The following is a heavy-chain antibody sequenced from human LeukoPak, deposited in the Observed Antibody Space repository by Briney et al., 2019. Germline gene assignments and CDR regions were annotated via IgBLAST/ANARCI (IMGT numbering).Heavy chain of an antibody. V-gene: IGHV3-21*01. CDR1: GFTFSSYS. J-gene: IGHJ5*02. Sequence: GSLRLSCAASGFTFSSYSMNWVRQAPGKGLEWVSSISSSSSYIYYADSVKGRFTISRDNAKNSLYLQMNSLRAEDTAVYYCAGEMAAAGSWFDPWGQGTLVTVSS. D-gene: IGHD6-13*01. CDR3: AGEMAAAGSWFDP. CDR2: ISSSSSYI.